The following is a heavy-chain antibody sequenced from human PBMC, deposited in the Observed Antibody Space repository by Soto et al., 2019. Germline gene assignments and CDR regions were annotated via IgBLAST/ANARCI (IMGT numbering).Heavy chain of an antibody. D-gene: IGHD6-19*01. V-gene: IGHV3-64D*06. J-gene: IGHJ4*01. Sequence: PXVCLRLSCSACGFSFSDYGMHWVRTDPGKGLEFVSAIKSKGDTTYYADSVRGRFTISRDNSKNTLYLQMSSLRGDDTAVYYCVKDRSLPVADVYYFDYSGPGTLVTVSS. CDR3: VKDRSLPVADVYYFDY. CDR1: GFSFSDYG. CDR2: IKSKGDTT.